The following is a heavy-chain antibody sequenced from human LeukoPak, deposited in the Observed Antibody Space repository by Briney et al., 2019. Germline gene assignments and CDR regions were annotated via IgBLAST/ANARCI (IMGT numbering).Heavy chain of an antibody. J-gene: IGHJ6*02. Sequence: GGSLRLSCAASGLTFQNTWMHWIRQAPGKGLVWVSRITGDGITTTYADSVKGRFTISRDNSKNTLYLQMNSLRAEDTAVYYCAKAIVVVPAAISLGYGMDVWGQGTTVTVSS. D-gene: IGHD2-2*01. CDR2: ITGDGITT. CDR1: GLTFQNTW. V-gene: IGHV3-74*01. CDR3: AKAIVVVPAAISLGYGMDV.